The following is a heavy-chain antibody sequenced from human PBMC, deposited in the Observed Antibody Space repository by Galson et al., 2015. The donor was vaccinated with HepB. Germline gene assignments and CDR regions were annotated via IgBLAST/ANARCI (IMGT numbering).Heavy chain of an antibody. CDR3: ARESSARLGVRYYYYYYMDV. D-gene: IGHD3-22*01. CDR2: IYTSGNT. V-gene: IGHV4-4*07. Sequence: SETLSLTCTVSGGSISSYYWSWIRQPAGKGLEWIGRIYTSGNTNYNPSLKSRVTMSVDTSKNQFSLKLSSVTAADTAVYYCARESSARLGVRYYYYYYMDVWGKGTTVTVSS. CDR1: GGSISSYY. J-gene: IGHJ6*03.